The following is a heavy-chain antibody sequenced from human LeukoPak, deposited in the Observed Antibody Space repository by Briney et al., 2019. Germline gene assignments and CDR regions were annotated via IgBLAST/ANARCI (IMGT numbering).Heavy chain of an antibody. CDR1: GGTFSSYA. CDR2: IIPIFGTA. CDR3: ARVFGMGEYFDY. D-gene: IGHD1-26*01. J-gene: IGHJ4*02. V-gene: IGHV1-69*06. Sequence: ASVKVSCKASGGTFSSYAISWVRQAPGQGLEWMGGIIPIFGTANYAQKFQGRATITADKSTSTAYMELSSLRSEDTAVYYCARVFGMGEYFDYWGQGTLVTVSS.